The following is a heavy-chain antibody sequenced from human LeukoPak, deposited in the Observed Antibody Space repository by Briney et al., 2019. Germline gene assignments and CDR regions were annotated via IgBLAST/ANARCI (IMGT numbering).Heavy chain of an antibody. Sequence: SQTLSLTCTVSGGSIGRGNYYWSWIRQPAGKGLEWIGRLYATGNTNYSPSLARRVTISVDTSKNQFPLKLYSVTAADTAVYYCARDRSYFSDTGTDYWGQGILVTVSS. J-gene: IGHJ4*02. CDR1: GGSIGRGNYY. CDR2: LYATGNT. D-gene: IGHD2-8*02. V-gene: IGHV4-61*02. CDR3: ARDRSYFSDTGTDY.